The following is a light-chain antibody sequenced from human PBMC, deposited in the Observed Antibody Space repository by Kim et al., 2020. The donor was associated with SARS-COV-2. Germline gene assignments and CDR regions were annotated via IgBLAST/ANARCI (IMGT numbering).Light chain of an antibody. CDR1: SSDVGGYNY. Sequence: QLITSSCTGTSSDVGGYNYVSWYQQHPGKAPKLMIYDVNNRPSGVSNRFSGSKSGNAASLTISGLQAEDEADYYCSSYTSSSTLWVFGGGTKLTVL. CDR2: DVN. J-gene: IGLJ3*02. CDR3: SSYTSSSTLWV. V-gene: IGLV2-14*03.